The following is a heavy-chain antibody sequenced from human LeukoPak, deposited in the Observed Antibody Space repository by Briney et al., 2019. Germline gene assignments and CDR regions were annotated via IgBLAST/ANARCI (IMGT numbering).Heavy chain of an antibody. CDR1: GFTFSSYS. CDR2: ISSSSSTI. Sequence: PGGSLRLSCAASGFTFSSYSMNWVRQAPGKGLEWVSYISSSSSTIYYTDSVKGRFTISRDNAKNSLTLQMNSLRAEDTAVYYCARDLKYYDSSGFGYWGQGTLVTVSS. V-gene: IGHV3-48*04. D-gene: IGHD3-22*01. J-gene: IGHJ4*02. CDR3: ARDLKYYDSSGFGY.